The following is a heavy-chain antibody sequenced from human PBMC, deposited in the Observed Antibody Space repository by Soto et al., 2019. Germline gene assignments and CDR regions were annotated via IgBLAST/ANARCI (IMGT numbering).Heavy chain of an antibody. Sequence: GGSLRLSCAASGFTFSDYYMSWIRQAPGKGLEWVSYISSSGSTIYYADSVKGRFTISRDNAKNSLYLQMNSLSAEDTAVYYCARKDDYYDSSGPPPEYYGMDVWGQGTTVTVSS. V-gene: IGHV3-11*01. D-gene: IGHD3-22*01. CDR3: ARKDDYYDSSGPPPEYYGMDV. J-gene: IGHJ6*02. CDR1: GFTFSDYY. CDR2: ISSSGSTI.